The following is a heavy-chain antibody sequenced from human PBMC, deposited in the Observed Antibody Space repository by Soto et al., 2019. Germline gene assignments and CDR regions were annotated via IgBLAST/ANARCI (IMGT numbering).Heavy chain of an antibody. V-gene: IGHV4-31*03. D-gene: IGHD4-17*01. CDR3: ASQRRVTTSGDDYYYYMDV. J-gene: IGHJ6*03. CDR2: IYYSGST. Sequence: QVQLQESGPGLVKPSQTLSLTCTVSGGSISSGGYYWSWIRQHPGKGLEWIGYIYYSGSTYYNPSLKSRVTISVDTSKNQFSLKLSSVTAADTAVYYCASQRRVTTSGDDYYYYMDVWGKGTTVTVSS. CDR1: GGSISSGGYY.